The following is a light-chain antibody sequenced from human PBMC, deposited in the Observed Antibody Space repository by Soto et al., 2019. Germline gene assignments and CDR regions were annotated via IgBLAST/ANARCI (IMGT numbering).Light chain of an antibody. Sequence: QSVLTQPASVSGSPGQSITISCTGTSSDVGGYNYVSWYQQHPGKAPKLMIYDVSYRPSGVSNRFSGSKSGNTASLTISGLQADDEAEYYCSSYTSSSTVVFGGGTKLTVI. J-gene: IGLJ3*02. CDR2: DVS. CDR3: SSYTSSSTVV. CDR1: SSDVGGYNY. V-gene: IGLV2-14*03.